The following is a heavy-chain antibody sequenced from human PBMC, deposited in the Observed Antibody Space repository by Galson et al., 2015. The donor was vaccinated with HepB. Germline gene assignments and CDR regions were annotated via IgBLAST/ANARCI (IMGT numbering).Heavy chain of an antibody. CDR2: ISGSGGIT. CDR3: VKREGASYGLVWFDP. Sequence: SLRLSCAASGFTFSSYAMGWVRQAPGKGLEWVSGISGSGGITDHVDSVKGRFTISRDNSKNTLYLQLNSLRAEDTAVYYCVKREGASYGLVWFDPWGQGTLVNVSS. V-gene: IGHV3-23*01. CDR1: GFTFSSYA. J-gene: IGHJ5*02. D-gene: IGHD5-18*01.